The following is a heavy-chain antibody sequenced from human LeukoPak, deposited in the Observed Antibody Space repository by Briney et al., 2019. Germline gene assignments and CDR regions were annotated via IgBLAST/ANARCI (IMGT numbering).Heavy chain of an antibody. Sequence: PGGSLRLSCAASGFTFSSYGMHWVRQAPGKGLEWVSGISGIGGSTYYADSVKGRFTISRDNSKNTLYLQMNSLRAEDTAIYYCAKDGVSSSYYYYYMDVWGKGTTVTVSS. CDR1: GFTFSSYG. V-gene: IGHV3-23*01. J-gene: IGHJ6*03. CDR3: AKDGVSSSYYYYYMDV. D-gene: IGHD3-16*01. CDR2: ISGIGGST.